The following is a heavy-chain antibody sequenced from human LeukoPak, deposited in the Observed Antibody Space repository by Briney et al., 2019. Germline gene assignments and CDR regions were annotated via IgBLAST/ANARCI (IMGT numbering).Heavy chain of an antibody. V-gene: IGHV4-4*08. Sequence: SETLSLTCTVSGGSIFSYYWNGIRQPPGKGLEWVGYIYSNGITTYNPSLRSRGTISMATSKNQFSLRLRSVTAAHTAIYYCARRAYYDSSGYSPASGYFDLWGRGTLVSVSS. D-gene: IGHD3-22*01. J-gene: IGHJ2*01. CDR3: ARRAYYDSSGYSPASGYFDL. CDR2: IYSNGIT. CDR1: GGSIFSYY.